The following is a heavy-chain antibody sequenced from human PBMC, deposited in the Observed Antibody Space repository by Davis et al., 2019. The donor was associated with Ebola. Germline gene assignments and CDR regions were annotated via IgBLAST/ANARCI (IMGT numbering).Heavy chain of an antibody. V-gene: IGHV3-23*01. CDR2: VSGSGTTT. J-gene: IGHJ4*02. D-gene: IGHD2-2*02. Sequence: PGGSLRLSCAASGFTFRTYAMNWVRQAPGKGLEWVSAVSGSGTTTNYADSVKGRFTISRDNSNNTLYLQMHSLRVEDTARYYCAKASWGPAARPLLDSWGQGIMVTVSS. CDR3: AKASWGPAARPLLDS. CDR1: GFTFRTYA.